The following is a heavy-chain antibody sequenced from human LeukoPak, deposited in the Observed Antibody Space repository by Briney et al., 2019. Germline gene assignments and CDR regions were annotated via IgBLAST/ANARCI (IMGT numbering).Heavy chain of an antibody. CDR1: GFTFSSYG. V-gene: IGHV3-23*01. Sequence: GESLRLSCAASGFTFSSYGMSWVRQAPGKGLEWVAGISGSGGSKYYADSVKGRFTISRDNSKNTLYLQMNSLRAEDAAVYYCAKDGAIWGQGTLVTVSS. D-gene: IGHD1-26*01. CDR2: ISGSGGSK. J-gene: IGHJ4*02. CDR3: AKDGAI.